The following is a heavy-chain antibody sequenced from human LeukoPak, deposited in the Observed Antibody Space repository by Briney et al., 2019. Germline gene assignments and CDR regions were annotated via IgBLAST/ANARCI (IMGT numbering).Heavy chain of an antibody. CDR3: ARGYNYGYVDY. D-gene: IGHD5-18*01. CDR2: IYSSGST. Sequence: PSETLPLTCTVSGDSISNYHWSWIRQPAGRGLEWIGRIYSSGSTNYNPSLRSRVTMSVDTSKNQFSLRLSSVTAADTAVYYCARGYNYGYVDYWGQGTLVTVSS. CDR1: GDSISNYH. V-gene: IGHV4-4*07. J-gene: IGHJ4*02.